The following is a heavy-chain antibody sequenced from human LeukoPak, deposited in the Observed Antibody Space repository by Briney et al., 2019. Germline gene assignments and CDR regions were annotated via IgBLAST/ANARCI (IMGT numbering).Heavy chain of an antibody. V-gene: IGHV4-39*07. CDR3: ASSILEWLSPYYYYYYMDV. CDR2: IYYSGST. J-gene: IGHJ6*03. D-gene: IGHD3-3*01. CDR1: GGPISSSSYY. Sequence: SETLSLTCTVSGGPISSSSYYWGWIRQPPGKGLEWIGRIYYSGSTYYNPSLKSRVTISVDTSKNQFSLKLSSVTAADTAVYYCASSILEWLSPYYYYYYMDVWGKGTTVTVSS.